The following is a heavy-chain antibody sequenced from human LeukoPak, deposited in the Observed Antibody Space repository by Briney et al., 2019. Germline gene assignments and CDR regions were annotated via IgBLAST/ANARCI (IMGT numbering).Heavy chain of an antibody. CDR1: GGSISSYY. J-gene: IGHJ4*02. CDR3: ARLKGCRGNYYGSGSYYKCYYFDY. CDR2: IYYSGST. Sequence: PSETLSLTCTVSGGSISSYYWSWIRQPPGKGLEWIGYIYYSGSTNYNPSLKSRVTISVDTSKNQFSLKLSSVTAADTAVYYCARLKGCRGNYYGSGSYYKCYYFDYWGQGTLVTVSS. V-gene: IGHV4-59*12. D-gene: IGHD3-10*01.